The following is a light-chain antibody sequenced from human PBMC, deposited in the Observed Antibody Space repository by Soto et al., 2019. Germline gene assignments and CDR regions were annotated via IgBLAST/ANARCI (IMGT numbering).Light chain of an antibody. CDR3: QQNGGSPPYT. J-gene: IGKJ2*01. CDR2: GAS. CDR1: QSVSSTY. V-gene: IGKV3-20*01. Sequence: EIVLTQSPGTLSLSPGERATLSCRASQSVSSTYLAWYQHKPGQAPRLLIYGASSRATGIPDRFNGSGSGTDFTLTISRLEPEDFAVYYCQQNGGSPPYTFGQGTKLEIK.